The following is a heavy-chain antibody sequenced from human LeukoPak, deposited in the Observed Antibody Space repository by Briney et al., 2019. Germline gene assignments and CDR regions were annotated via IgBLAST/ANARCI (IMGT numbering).Heavy chain of an antibody. V-gene: IGHV4-61*02. J-gene: IGHJ6*03. D-gene: IGHD2-21*02. CDR3: ARVGGDCGGDCYHYYSMDV. CDR2: VSPSGST. Sequence: SETLSLTCTVSGDSISSGDYYWSWIRQPAGKGLEWIGRVSPSGSTSCNPSLKSRVTISVDTSKNQFSLKLASVTAADTAVYYYARVGGDCGGDCYHYYSMDVWGKGTTVTVSS. CDR1: GDSISSGDYY.